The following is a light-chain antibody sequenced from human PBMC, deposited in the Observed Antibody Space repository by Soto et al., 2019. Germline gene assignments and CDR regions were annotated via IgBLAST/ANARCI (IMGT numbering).Light chain of an antibody. CDR2: DVS. Sequence: QSVLTQPASVSGSPGQSITISCTGTNSDVGGYNYVSWYQQHPGKAPKLMIYDVSHRPSGVSNRFSGSKSGNTASLTISGLQAEDEADYYCSSFTYSSTLVFGGGTQLTVL. CDR3: SSFTYSSTLV. V-gene: IGLV2-14*03. J-gene: IGLJ2*01. CDR1: NSDVGGYNY.